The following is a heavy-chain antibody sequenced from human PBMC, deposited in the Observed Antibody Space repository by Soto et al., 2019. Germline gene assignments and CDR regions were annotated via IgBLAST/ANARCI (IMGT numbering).Heavy chain of an antibody. V-gene: IGHV3-23*01. Sequence: GGSLRLSCAASGFTFSSYAMSWVRQAPGKGLEWVSAISGSGGSTYYADSVKGRFTISRDNSKNTLYLQMNSLRAEDTAVYYCAKRLMAAAGTSVSFDYWGQGTLVTVSS. CDR2: ISGSGGST. J-gene: IGHJ4*02. CDR3: AKRLMAAAGTSVSFDY. CDR1: GFTFSSYA. D-gene: IGHD6-13*01.